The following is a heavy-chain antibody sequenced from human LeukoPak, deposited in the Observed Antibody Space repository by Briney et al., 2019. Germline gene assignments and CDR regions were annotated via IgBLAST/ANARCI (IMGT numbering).Heavy chain of an antibody. CDR1: GGSISSSNW. V-gene: IGHV4-4*02. D-gene: IGHD4-17*01. J-gene: IGHJ3*02. CDR2: IYHSGST. CDR3: ARSGNDYGDSYAFDI. Sequence: SETLSLTCAVSGGSISSSNWWSWVRQPPGKGLEWIGEIYHSGSTNYNPSIKSRVTISVDKSKNQFSLKLSSVTAADTAVYYCARSGNDYGDSYAFDIWGQGTMVTVSS.